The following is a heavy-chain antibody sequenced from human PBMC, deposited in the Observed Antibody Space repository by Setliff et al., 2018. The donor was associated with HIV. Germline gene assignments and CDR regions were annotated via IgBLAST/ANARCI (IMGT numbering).Heavy chain of an antibody. Sequence: SETLSLTCTISGGSFGVYRWSWIRQSAGRGLEWIGYIYNTGGTYHSPSLESRVTISVDTSKSQFSLNLSSLTAADTAVYYCARGTGYIGYDYSFDYWGQGTLVTVSS. CDR2: IYNTGGT. CDR3: ARGTGYIGYDYSFDY. J-gene: IGHJ4*02. V-gene: IGHV4-4*09. D-gene: IGHD5-12*01. CDR1: GGSFGVYR.